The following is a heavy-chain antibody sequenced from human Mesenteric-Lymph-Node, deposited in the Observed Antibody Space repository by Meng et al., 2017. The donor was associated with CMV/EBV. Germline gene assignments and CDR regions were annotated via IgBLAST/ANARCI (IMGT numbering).Heavy chain of an antibody. Sequence: GSLRLSCTVSDGSVSSSSYFWGWIRQPPGKGLEYIGTIYYSGGTYYNPSLKSRVTISVDTSKNQFSLKLNSVTAADTAVYYCARHLPSSSKAVDYWGQGTLVTVSS. J-gene: IGHJ4*02. D-gene: IGHD6-6*01. CDR3: ARHLPSSSKAVDY. CDR1: DGSVSSSSYF. CDR2: IYYSGGT. V-gene: IGHV4-39*01.